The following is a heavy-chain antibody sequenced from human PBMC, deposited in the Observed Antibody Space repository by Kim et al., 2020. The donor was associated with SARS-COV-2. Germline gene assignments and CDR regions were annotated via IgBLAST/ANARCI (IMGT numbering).Heavy chain of an antibody. CDR1: GGSISSGDHY. CDR3: ARSTITMIVVVPGWFDP. V-gene: IGHV4-30-4*01. D-gene: IGHD3-22*01. J-gene: IGHJ5*02. CDR2: MYYSGST. Sequence: SETLSLTCTVSGGSISSGDHYWTWIRQPPGKGLEWIGHMYYSGSTYYNPSLKSRVTMSVDTSRNQFSLKLSSVTAADTAVYYCARSTITMIVVVPGWFDPGGQGTLVTVSS.